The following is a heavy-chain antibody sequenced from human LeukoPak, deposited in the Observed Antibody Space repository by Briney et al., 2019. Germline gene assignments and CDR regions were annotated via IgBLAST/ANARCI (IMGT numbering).Heavy chain of an antibody. CDR3: ARDRRAYCSSTSCYPFDY. V-gene: IGHV3-9*01. J-gene: IGHJ4*02. Sequence: GGSLRPSCAASGFTFDDYAMHWVRQAPGKGLEWVSGISWNSGSIGYADSVKGRFTISRDNAKNSLYLQMNSLRAEDTAVYYCARDRRAYCSSTSCYPFDYWGQGTLVTVSS. D-gene: IGHD2-2*01. CDR1: GFTFDDYA. CDR2: ISWNSGSI.